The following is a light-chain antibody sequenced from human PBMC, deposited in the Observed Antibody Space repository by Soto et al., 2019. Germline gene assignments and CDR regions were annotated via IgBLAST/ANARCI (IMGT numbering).Light chain of an antibody. CDR2: AAS. CDR3: QQYYRYPFT. CDR1: QGISSY. V-gene: IGKV1-8*01. J-gene: IGKJ3*01. Sequence: AIRMTQSPSSFSASTGDRVTITCRASQGISSYLAWYQQKPGKAPKLLIYAASTLQSGVPSRFSGSGSGTDFTLTISCLQSEDVATYYCQQYYRYPFTFGPGTKVDIK.